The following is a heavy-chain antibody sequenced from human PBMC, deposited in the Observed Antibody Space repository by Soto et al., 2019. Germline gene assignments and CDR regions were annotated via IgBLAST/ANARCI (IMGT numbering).Heavy chain of an antibody. CDR3: ARSRLIAAAGTCWFDP. CDR2: ISSSGSTI. V-gene: IGHV3-48*03. Sequence: GGSLRLSCAASGFTFSSYEMNWVRQAPGKGLEWVSYISSSGSTIYYADSVKGRLTISRDNAKNSLYLQMNSLRAEDTAVYYCARSRLIAAAGTCWFDPWGQGTLVTVSS. D-gene: IGHD6-13*01. CDR1: GFTFSSYE. J-gene: IGHJ5*02.